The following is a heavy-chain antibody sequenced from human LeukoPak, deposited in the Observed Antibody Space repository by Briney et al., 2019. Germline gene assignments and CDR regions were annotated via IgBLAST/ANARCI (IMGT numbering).Heavy chain of an antibody. Sequence: PGGSLRLSCAASGFALSSYEMNWVRQAPGKGLEWVSYITSSGSTTYYADSVKGRFTISRDNAKNSLYLQMNSLRVEDTAVYYRARDPSGRGYGDAWGQGTLVTVSS. CDR2: ITSSGSTT. CDR1: GFALSSYE. D-gene: IGHD5-12*01. V-gene: IGHV3-48*03. J-gene: IGHJ5*02. CDR3: ARDPSGRGYGDA.